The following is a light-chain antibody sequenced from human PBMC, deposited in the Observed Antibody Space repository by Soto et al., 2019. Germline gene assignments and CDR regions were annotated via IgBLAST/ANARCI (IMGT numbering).Light chain of an antibody. V-gene: IGKV1-27*01. CDR3: HSYNSIPRT. CDR2: GAS. CDR1: QGISEY. Sequence: DIQMAQSPSSLSASIGDRVTITCRASQGISEYLAWYQQRPGNAPNLLIYGASILQSGVQSRFSGSGPGTHFTLTISSRQPEDVATYYCHSYNSIPRTFGQGTTVEIK. J-gene: IGKJ1*01.